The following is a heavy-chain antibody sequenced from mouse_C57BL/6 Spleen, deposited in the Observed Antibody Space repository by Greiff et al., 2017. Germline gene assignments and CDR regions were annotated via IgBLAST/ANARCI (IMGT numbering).Heavy chain of an antibody. J-gene: IGHJ2*01. CDR1: GYTFTSYW. CDR3: SREVSGYFDY. CDR2: IYPSDSET. Sequence: QVQLQQPGAELVRPGSSVKLSCEASGYTFTSYWMEWVKQRPGQGLEWIGNIYPSDSETHYNQKFKDKATLTVDKSSSTAYMQLSSLTSEDSAVYYCSREVSGYFDYWGQGTTLTVSS. V-gene: IGHV1-61*01. D-gene: IGHD2-14*01.